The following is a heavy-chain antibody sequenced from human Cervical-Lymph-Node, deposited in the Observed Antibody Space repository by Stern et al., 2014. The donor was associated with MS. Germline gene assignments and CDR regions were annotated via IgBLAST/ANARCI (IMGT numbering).Heavy chain of an antibody. CDR2: IYYRANP. V-gene: IGHV4-59*01. CDR1: GASITSYY. Sequence: VQLEESGPGLLRPSETLSLTCTVSGASITSYYWSWIRQPPGKGLEWIGYIYYRANPNYNASLKGRVAISIGTSKTQFSLRLSSVTAADTAVYYCARATDLWGQGTLVTVSS. J-gene: IGHJ5*02. CDR3: ARATDL.